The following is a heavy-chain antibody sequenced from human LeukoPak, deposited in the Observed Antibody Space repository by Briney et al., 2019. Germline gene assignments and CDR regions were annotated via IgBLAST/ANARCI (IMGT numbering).Heavy chain of an antibody. Sequence: GGSLRLSCAASEFTFSSYSMNWVRQAPGKGLEWVAVISYDGSNKYYADSVKGRFTISRDNSKNTLYLQLNSLRAEDTAVYFCVKHRIVGANSGVDYWGQGTLVTVSS. J-gene: IGHJ4*02. CDR2: ISYDGSNK. V-gene: IGHV3-30*18. CDR1: EFTFSSYS. D-gene: IGHD1-26*01. CDR3: VKHRIVGANSGVDY.